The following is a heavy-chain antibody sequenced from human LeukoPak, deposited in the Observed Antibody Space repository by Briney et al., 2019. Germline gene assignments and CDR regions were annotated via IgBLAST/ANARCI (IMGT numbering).Heavy chain of an antibody. V-gene: IGHV1-18*01. CDR1: GYTFTIYG. J-gene: IGHJ6*02. CDR2: ISAYNGNT. Sequence: ASVKVSCKASGYTFTIYGITWVRLAPGQGLEWMGWISAYNGNTKYAQTLQGRVTMTTDTSTSTADIELRSLRSDDTAVYYCAREGYFGSGIDYYYGMDVWGQGTKVTVSS. CDR3: AREGYFGSGIDYYYGMDV. D-gene: IGHD3-10*01.